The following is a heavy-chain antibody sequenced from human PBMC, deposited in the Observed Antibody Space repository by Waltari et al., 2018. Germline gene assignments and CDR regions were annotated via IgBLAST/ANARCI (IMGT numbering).Heavy chain of an antibody. CDR2: MRSSGDKT. V-gene: IGHV3-23*01. CDR1: GLTFSSYA. D-gene: IGHD6-19*01. CDR3: AKEYSSGWVSFDY. J-gene: IGHJ4*02. Sequence: EVQLLESGGGLVQLGGSLRLSCAASGLTFSSYAMSWVRQAPGRGREWVSGMRSSGDKTYYADSVKGRFTISIDNSKNTLYLQMNRLRVEDTAVYYCAKEYSSGWVSFDYWGQGTLVTVSS.